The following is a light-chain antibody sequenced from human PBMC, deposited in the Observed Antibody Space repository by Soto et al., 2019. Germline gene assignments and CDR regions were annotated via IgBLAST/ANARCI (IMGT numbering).Light chain of an antibody. CDR1: QSISGW. Sequence: DIQMTQSPSTLSASVGDRVTITCRASQSISGWLAWYQQKPGQAPKLLIYKASTLERGVPSRFSGSGSGTEFTLTVSSLQPDDFASYYCQQYKSYLYTFGQGTKLEIK. V-gene: IGKV1-5*03. CDR2: KAS. J-gene: IGKJ2*01. CDR3: QQYKSYLYT.